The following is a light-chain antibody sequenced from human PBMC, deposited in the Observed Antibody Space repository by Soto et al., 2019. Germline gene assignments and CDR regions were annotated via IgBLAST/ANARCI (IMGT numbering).Light chain of an antibody. CDR2: DTS. CDR1: HSVGGY. V-gene: IGKV3-15*01. CDR3: QQYNIWPQT. J-gene: IGKJ1*01. Sequence: EIVWTQSPATLSLSPGERATLSCRASHSVGGYLAWYKQKPGQAPRLLIYDTSARAAGIPARFSGSGSATEFTLTISSLQSEDFAVYFCQQYNIWPQTFGQGTKVDIK.